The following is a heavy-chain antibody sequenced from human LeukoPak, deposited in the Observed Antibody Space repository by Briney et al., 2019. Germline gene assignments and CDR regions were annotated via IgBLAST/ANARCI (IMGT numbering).Heavy chain of an antibody. Sequence: GGSLRLSCAASGFTFSSYWMSWVRQAPGKGLEWVANIKQDGSEKYYVDSVKGRFTISRDNAKNSLYLQMNSLRAEDTAVYYCASGYSSGWYSNWGQGTLVTVSS. V-gene: IGHV3-7*01. D-gene: IGHD6-19*01. CDR3: ASGYSSGWYSN. CDR1: GFTFSSYW. J-gene: IGHJ4*02. CDR2: IKQDGSEK.